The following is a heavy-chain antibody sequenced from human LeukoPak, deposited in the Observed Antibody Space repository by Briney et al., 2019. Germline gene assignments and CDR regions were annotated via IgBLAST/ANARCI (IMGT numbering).Heavy chain of an antibody. D-gene: IGHD3-22*01. J-gene: IGHJ3*02. Sequence: ASVKVSCKASGGTFSSYAISWVRQAPGQGLEWMGWINAGNGNTKYSQKFQGRVTITRDTSASTAYMELSSLRSEDTAVYYCARGGGIMIVVVPHAFDIWGQGTMVTVSS. CDR3: ARGGGIMIVVVPHAFDI. V-gene: IGHV1-3*01. CDR1: GGTFSSYA. CDR2: INAGNGNT.